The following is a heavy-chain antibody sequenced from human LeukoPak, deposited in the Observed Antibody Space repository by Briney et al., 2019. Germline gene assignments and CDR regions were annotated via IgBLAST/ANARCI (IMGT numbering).Heavy chain of an antibody. V-gene: IGHV3-7*01. CDR1: GFNFDTYA. Sequence: PGGSLRLSCAASGFNFDTYAMSWVRQAPGKGLEWVANINKEGNEEHFVDSVKGRFTVSRDNAKNSLFLQMNSLRVEDTAVYFCARGDGYHRVWGQGTLVTVSS. CDR2: INKEGNEE. D-gene: IGHD5-24*01. J-gene: IGHJ4*02. CDR3: ARGDGYHRV.